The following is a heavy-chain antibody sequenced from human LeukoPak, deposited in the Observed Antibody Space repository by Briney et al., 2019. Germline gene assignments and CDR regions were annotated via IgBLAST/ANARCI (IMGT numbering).Heavy chain of an antibody. CDR2: IYSGGST. V-gene: IGHV3-53*01. D-gene: IGHD2-21*02. Sequence: GGSLRLSCAASGFTVSSNYMSWVRQAPGKGLEWVSVIYSGGSTYYADSVKGRFTTSRDNSKNTLYLQMNSLRAEDTAVYYCARVAYCGGDCYHFDYWGQGTLVTVSS. CDR1: GFTVSSNY. J-gene: IGHJ4*02. CDR3: ARVAYCGGDCYHFDY.